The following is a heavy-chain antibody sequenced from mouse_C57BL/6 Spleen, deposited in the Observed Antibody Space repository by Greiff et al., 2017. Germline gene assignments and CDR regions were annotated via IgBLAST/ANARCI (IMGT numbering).Heavy chain of an antibody. J-gene: IGHJ3*01. D-gene: IGHD1-1*01. Sequence: VQLQQSGAELVRPGASVTLSCKASGYTFTDYYINWVKQRPGQGLEWIARIYPGSGNTYYNEKFKGKATLTAEKSSSTAYMQLSSLTSEDSAVYFCAREGYCGSSAWFAYWGQGTLVTVSA. V-gene: IGHV1-76*01. CDR3: AREGYCGSSAWFAY. CDR2: IYPGSGNT. CDR1: GYTFTDYY.